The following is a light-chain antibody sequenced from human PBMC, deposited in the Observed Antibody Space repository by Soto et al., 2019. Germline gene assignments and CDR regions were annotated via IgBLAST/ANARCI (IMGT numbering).Light chain of an antibody. CDR3: CSYADSYNYV. V-gene: IGLV2-11*01. CDR1: SSDVGGYNF. CDR2: NVI. Sequence: QSALTQPRSVSGSPGQSVTISCTGTSSDVGGYNFVSWYQHHPGKAPKLMIYNVIQRPSGVPDRFSASKSGNTASLTISGIQAEDEADYYGCSYADSYNYVFGTVTKVAVL. J-gene: IGLJ1*01.